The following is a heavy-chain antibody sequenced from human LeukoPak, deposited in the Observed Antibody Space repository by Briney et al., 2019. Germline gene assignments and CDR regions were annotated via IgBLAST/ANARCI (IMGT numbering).Heavy chain of an antibody. CDR3: ARDRRAVAGIPYYYYYYGMDV. J-gene: IGHJ6*04. CDR2: INPNSGGT. V-gene: IGHV1-2*04. Sequence: GASVKVSCKASGYTLTGYYMNWGRQAPGQGLEWMGWINPNSGGTNYAQKFQGWVTMTRDTSISTAYMELSRLRSDDTAVYYCARDRRAVAGIPYYYYYYGMDVWGKGTTVTVSS. D-gene: IGHD6-19*01. CDR1: GYTLTGYY.